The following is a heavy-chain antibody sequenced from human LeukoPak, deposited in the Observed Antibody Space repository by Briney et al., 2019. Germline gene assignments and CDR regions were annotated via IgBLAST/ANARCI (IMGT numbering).Heavy chain of an antibody. Sequence: GGSLRLSCAASGFTFDDYAMHWVRQAPGKDLEWVSGISWNSGSIGYADSVKGRFTISRDNAKNSLYLQMNSLRAEDTALYYCAKAGVFYWYFDLWGRGTLVTVSS. CDR2: ISWNSGSI. CDR3: AKAGVFYWYFDL. CDR1: GFTFDDYA. D-gene: IGHD3-10*01. J-gene: IGHJ2*01. V-gene: IGHV3-9*01.